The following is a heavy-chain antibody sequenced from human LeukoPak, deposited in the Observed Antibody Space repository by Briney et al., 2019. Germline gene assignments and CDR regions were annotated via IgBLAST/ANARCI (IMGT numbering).Heavy chain of an antibody. V-gene: IGHV3-66*01. J-gene: IGHJ4*02. CDR3: AKDYCSGSIGY. CDR1: GFIVSNDY. Sequence: GGSLRLSCAASGFIVSNDYMNWVRQAPGKGLEWVSAIYTGGSTYYADSVKGRFTISRDNSKNTLFLQMNSLRAEDTALYYCAKDYCSGSIGYWGQGTLVTVSS. CDR2: IYTGGST. D-gene: IGHD3-10*01.